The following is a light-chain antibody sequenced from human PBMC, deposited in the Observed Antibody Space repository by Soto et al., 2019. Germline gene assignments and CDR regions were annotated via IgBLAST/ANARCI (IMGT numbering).Light chain of an antibody. V-gene: IGKV1-5*03. CDR3: QQYNSYSPWA. J-gene: IGKJ1*01. CDR1: HTISTW. CDR2: KAS. Sequence: DIQMTQSPSTLSASVGDRVTITCRASHTISTWLAWYQQKPGKAPKRLIYKASSVEGGVPSRFSGSGYEKEFTLTISSLEPDDFEIYYCQQYNSYSPWAFGQGTKVEVK.